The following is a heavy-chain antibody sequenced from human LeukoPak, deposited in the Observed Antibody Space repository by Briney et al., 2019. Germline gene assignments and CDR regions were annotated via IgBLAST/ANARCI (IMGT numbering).Heavy chain of an antibody. J-gene: IGHJ4*02. Sequence: GGSLRLSCAASGFIFSDHYMEWVRQAPGKGREWVGRIKNKDNKYMTEYTASVRGRFTISRDDSKNSLYLQMNSLKTEDTAVYYCARGLGSLVPNYWGQGTLVTVSS. CDR3: ARGLGSLVPNY. D-gene: IGHD3-16*01. V-gene: IGHV3-72*01. CDR1: GFIFSDHY. CDR2: IKNKDNKYMT.